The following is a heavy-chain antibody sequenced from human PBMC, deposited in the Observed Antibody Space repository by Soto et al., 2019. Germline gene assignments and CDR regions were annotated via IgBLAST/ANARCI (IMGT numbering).Heavy chain of an antibody. CDR1: GYTFTSYD. V-gene: IGHV1-8*01. D-gene: IGHD3-16*01. J-gene: IGHJ6*03. CDR2: MNPNSGNT. Sequence: ASVKVSCTASGYTFTSYDINWVRQATGQGLEWMGWMNPNSGNTGYAQKFQGRVTMTRNTSISTAYMELSSLRSEDTAVYYCAKAAHVWVYMDVWGKWTTVTVSS. CDR3: AKAAHVWVYMDV.